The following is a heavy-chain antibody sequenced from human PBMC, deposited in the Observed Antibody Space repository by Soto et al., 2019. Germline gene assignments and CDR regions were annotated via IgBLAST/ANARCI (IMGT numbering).Heavy chain of an antibody. D-gene: IGHD3-3*01. CDR3: AHRVLRTVFGLVTTTAIYFDF. CDR2: IYWDDDK. Sequence: QITLNESGPTRVQPRQTLTLTCTFSGFSLTTSGVGVGWIRQSPGKAPEWLALIYWDDDKRYSPSLKSRLTITKDTSKNQVVLTMADLDPADTATYYCAHRVLRTVFGLVTTTAIYFDFWGQGTPVAVSS. V-gene: IGHV2-5*02. J-gene: IGHJ4*02. CDR1: GFSLTTSGVG.